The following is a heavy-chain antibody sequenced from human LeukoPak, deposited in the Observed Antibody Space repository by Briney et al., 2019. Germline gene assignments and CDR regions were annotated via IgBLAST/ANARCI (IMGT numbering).Heavy chain of an antibody. Sequence: GGSLRLSCAASALTFTNYAMNWVRQAPGKGLEWVSSISGSGGSSSYADSVRGRFTISRDNSNNMLYLQMNSLRAQDTAVYYCAKPLRDAGSFNYPYFDFWGQGTLVTVSS. V-gene: IGHV3-23*01. CDR3: AKPLRDAGSFNYPYFDF. CDR1: ALTFTNYA. CDR2: ISGSGGSS. J-gene: IGHJ4*02. D-gene: IGHD5-24*01.